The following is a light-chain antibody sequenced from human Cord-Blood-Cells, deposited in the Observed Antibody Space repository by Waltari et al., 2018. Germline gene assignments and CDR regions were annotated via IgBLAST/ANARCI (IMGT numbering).Light chain of an antibody. V-gene: IGLV2-14*01. CDR1: SSDVGGYNY. Sequence: QSALTQPASVSGSPGQSITISCTGTSSDVGGYNYVSWYQQHPGKAPKIMIYDVSKRPSGVSTRFASSKSGNTASLTISGLQAEDEADYYCSSYTSSSTYVFGTGTKVTVL. J-gene: IGLJ1*01. CDR2: DVS. CDR3: SSYTSSSTYV.